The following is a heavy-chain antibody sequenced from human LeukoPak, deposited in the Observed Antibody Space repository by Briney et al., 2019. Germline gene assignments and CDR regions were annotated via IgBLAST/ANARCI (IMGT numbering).Heavy chain of an antibody. CDR3: ARTLSKGRWFDP. J-gene: IGHJ5*02. V-gene: IGHV4-34*01. CDR1: GGSFSGYY. Sequence: PSETLSLTCAVYGGSFSGYYWSWIRQPPGKGLEWIGEINHSGSTNYNPSLKSRVTISVDTSKNQFSLKLSSVTAADTAVYYCARTLSKGRWFDPWGQGTLVTVSS. CDR2: INHSGST. D-gene: IGHD2/OR15-2a*01.